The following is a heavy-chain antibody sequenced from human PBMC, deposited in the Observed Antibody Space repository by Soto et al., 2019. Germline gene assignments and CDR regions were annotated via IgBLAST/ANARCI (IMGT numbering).Heavy chain of an antibody. CDR3: ARDRSAVTGHYFDY. Sequence: GGSLRLSCAASGFTVSSNYMSWVRQAPGKGLEWVSVIYSGGSTYYADSVKGRFTISRDNSKNTLYLQMNSLRAEDTAVYYCARDRSAVTGHYFDYWAQGTLVTVSS. J-gene: IGHJ4*02. D-gene: IGHD2-21*02. CDR1: GFTVSSNY. V-gene: IGHV3-66*01. CDR2: IYSGGST.